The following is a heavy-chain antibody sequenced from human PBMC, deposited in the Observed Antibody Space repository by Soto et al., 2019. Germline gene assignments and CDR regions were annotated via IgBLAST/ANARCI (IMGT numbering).Heavy chain of an antibody. CDR1: GSTFNSYY. V-gene: IGHV3-74*01. CDR2: ISYDGTNT. J-gene: IGHJ4*02. CDR3: ARGLYGDSVGYEH. D-gene: IGHD4-17*01. Sequence: RPSCAGYGSTFNSYYLHWVRQAPGKGLVWVSRISYDGTNTIYAESVRGRFTISRDSAKNTLYLQMNSLSAEDTAVYYCARGLYGDSVGYEHWGQGTLVTVSS.